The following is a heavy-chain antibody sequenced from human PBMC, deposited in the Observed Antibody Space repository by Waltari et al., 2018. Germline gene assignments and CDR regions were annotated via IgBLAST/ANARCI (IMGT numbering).Heavy chain of an antibody. Sequence: QLQLQESGPGLVKPSETLSLTCTVSGGSISSSSYYWGWIRQPPGKGLEWIGSIYYSGSTYYNPSLKSRFTMSVDTSKNQFSLKLSSVTAADTAVYYCARVPHYYGSGSPDYWGQGTLVTVSS. CDR2: IYYSGST. CDR1: GGSISSSSYY. J-gene: IGHJ4*02. D-gene: IGHD3-10*01. V-gene: IGHV4-39*07. CDR3: ARVPHYYGSGSPDY.